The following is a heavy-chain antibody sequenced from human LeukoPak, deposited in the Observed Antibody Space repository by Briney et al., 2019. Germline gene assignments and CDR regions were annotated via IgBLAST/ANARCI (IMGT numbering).Heavy chain of an antibody. CDR1: GFTFSSYA. Sequence: GGSLRLSCAASGFTFSSYAMHWVRQAPGKGLEWVAVISYDGSNKYYADSVKGRFTISRDNSKNTLYLQMNSLRAEDTAVYYCASSHSSSYYRRYYFDYWGQGTLVTVSS. J-gene: IGHJ4*02. D-gene: IGHD3-22*01. V-gene: IGHV3-30-3*01. CDR3: ASSHSSSYYRRYYFDY. CDR2: ISYDGSNK.